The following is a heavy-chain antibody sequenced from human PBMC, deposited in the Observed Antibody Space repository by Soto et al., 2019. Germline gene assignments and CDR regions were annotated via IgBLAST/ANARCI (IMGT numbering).Heavy chain of an antibody. CDR2: ITLDGSNK. CDR3: ARDWRILGMDV. CDR1: GFTFSSYG. Sequence: GGSLRLSCAASGFTFSSYGMHWVRQAPGKGLEWVSGITLDGSNKNHADSVKGRFTISRDNAKNTLYLQMNSLRAEDTAVYYCARDWRILGMDVWGQGTTVTVS. V-gene: IGHV3-30*03. J-gene: IGHJ6*02.